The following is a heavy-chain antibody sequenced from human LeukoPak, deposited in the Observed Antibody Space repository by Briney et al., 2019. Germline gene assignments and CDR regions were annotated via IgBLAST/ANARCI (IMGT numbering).Heavy chain of an antibody. V-gene: IGHV3-66*01. D-gene: IGHD6-6*01. J-gene: IGHJ4*02. Sequence: GGSLRLSCAASGFTVSSNYMSWVRQAPGKGLEWVSVIYSGGSTYYADSVKGRFTISRDNSKNTLYLQMNSLGAEDTAVYYCAREYSSSSGDYWGQGTLVTVSS. CDR2: IYSGGST. CDR3: AREYSSSSGDY. CDR1: GFTVSSNY.